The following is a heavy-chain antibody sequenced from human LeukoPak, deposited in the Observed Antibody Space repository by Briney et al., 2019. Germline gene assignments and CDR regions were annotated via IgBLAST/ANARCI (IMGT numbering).Heavy chain of an antibody. CDR2: IAYDGTNS. V-gene: IGHV3-30*18. Sequence: GRSLRLSCAASGFIFSNYGMHWVRQAPGKGLEWVAVIAYDGTNSYYADSVKGRFTISRDNSKNTLYLQMNTLRTEDTAVYYCAKTPGYSYGSTPFDYWGQGTLVTVSS. J-gene: IGHJ4*02. CDR1: GFIFSNYG. CDR3: AKTPGYSYGSTPFDY. D-gene: IGHD5-18*01.